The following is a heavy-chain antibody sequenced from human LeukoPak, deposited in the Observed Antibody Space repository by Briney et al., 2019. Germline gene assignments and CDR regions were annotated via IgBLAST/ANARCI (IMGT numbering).Heavy chain of an antibody. CDR1: GGSFSGYY. CDR3: ARRDDY. J-gene: IGHJ4*02. Sequence: PSETLSLTCAVYGGSFSGYYWSWIRQPPGKGLEWIREINHRGSTNYNPSLKSRATISVDTSKNQFSLKLSSVTAADTAVYYCARRDDYWGQGTLVTVSS. CDR2: INHRGST. V-gene: IGHV4-34*01.